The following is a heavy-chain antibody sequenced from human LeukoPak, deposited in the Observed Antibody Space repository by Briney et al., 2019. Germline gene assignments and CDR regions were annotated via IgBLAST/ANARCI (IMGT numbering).Heavy chain of an antibody. CDR1: GFTFSSYA. V-gene: IGHV3-30*04. CDR3: AKEEGVYSSGIDY. J-gene: IGHJ4*02. D-gene: IGHD5-18*01. Sequence: TGGSLRLSCAASGFTFSSYAMHWVRQAPGKGLEWVAVISFDGGNKYYADSVKGRFTISRDNSKNTLYLQMNSLRAEDTAVYYCAKEEGVYSSGIDYWGQGTLVTVSS. CDR2: ISFDGGNK.